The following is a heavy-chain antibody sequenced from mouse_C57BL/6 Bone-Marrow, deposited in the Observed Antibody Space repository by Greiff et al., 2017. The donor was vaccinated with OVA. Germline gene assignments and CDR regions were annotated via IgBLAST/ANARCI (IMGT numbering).Heavy chain of an antibody. D-gene: IGHD1-1*01. Sequence: VHLVESGAELVRPGASVKLSCKASGYTFTDYYINWVKQRPGQGLEWIARIYPGSGNTYYNEKFKGKATLTAEKSSSTAYMQLSSLTSEDSAVYFCARSVYYYGRTFAYWGQGTLVTVSA. J-gene: IGHJ3*01. CDR1: GYTFTDYY. V-gene: IGHV1-76*01. CDR2: IYPGSGNT. CDR3: ARSVYYYGRTFAY.